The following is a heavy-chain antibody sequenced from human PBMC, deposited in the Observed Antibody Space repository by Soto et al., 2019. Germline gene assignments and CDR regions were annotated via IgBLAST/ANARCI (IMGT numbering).Heavy chain of an antibody. J-gene: IGHJ3*02. Sequence: QVQLVESGGGVVQPGRSLRLSCAASGFTFSSYGMHWVRQAPGKGLEWVAVISHDGSNKYYADSVKGRFTISKDNSKNTLCLQRNSLGAEDTAVYYCANRAVEIDYGDGGAFDIWGQGTMDTVSS. V-gene: IGHV3-30*18. CDR2: ISHDGSNK. CDR1: GFTFSSYG. D-gene: IGHD4-17*01. CDR3: ANRAVEIDYGDGGAFDI.